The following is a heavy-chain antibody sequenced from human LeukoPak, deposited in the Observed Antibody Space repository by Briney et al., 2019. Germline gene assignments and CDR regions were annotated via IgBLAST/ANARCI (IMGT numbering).Heavy chain of an antibody. V-gene: IGHV4-59*01. J-gene: IGHJ4*02. D-gene: IGHD6-13*01. CDR1: GGSISSYY. CDR2: IYFSGST. CDR3: AKRVAAAGIFDY. Sequence: SETLSLTCTVSGGSISSYYWSWIRQPPGKGLEWIGYIYFSGSTNYNPSLKSRVIISVDTSKNQFSLKLSSVTAADTAVYYCAKRVAAAGIFDYWGQGTLVTVSS.